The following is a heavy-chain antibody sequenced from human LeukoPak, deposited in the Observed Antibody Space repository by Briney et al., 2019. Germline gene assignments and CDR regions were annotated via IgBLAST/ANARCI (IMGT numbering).Heavy chain of an antibody. CDR1: GFTFSTYG. Sequence: PGRSLRLSCEASGFTFSTYGMHWVRPAPGKGLGWITLIPYDGSNKYYADSVKGRFTISRDNSKNTLYLQMNSLRAEDTAVYYCARYYGSGRGYYGLDVRGQGTTVTVFS. CDR2: IPYDGSNK. D-gene: IGHD3-10*01. V-gene: IGHV3-30*03. J-gene: IGHJ6*02. CDR3: ARYYGSGRGYYGLDV.